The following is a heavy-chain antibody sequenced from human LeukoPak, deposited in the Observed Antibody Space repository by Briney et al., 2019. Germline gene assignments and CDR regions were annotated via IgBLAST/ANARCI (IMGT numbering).Heavy chain of an antibody. D-gene: IGHD6-19*01. CDR3: ARDLEYSSGWYFDY. J-gene: IGHJ4*02. Sequence: ASVKVSCKASGYTFTSYGISWVRQAPRQGLEWMGWISTYNGNTNYAQKLQGRVTMTTDTSTSTAYMELRSLRSDDRAVYYCARDLEYSSGWYFDYWGQGTLVTVSS. CDR2: ISTYNGNT. V-gene: IGHV1-18*04. CDR1: GYTFTSYG.